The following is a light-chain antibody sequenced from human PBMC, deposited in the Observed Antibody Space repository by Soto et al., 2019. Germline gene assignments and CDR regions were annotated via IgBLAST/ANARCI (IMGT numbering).Light chain of an antibody. J-gene: IGLJ1*01. CDR1: SSDVGDYIY. CDR3: CSYAGSHTVV. Sequence: QSALTQPASVSGSPGQSVTISCTGTSSDVGDYIYVSWHQQTPGTAPKLIIFDVTKRPSGVPDRFSGSKSGSTASLTISGLQAEDEADYYCCSYAGSHTVVFGTGTKLTVL. V-gene: IGLV2-11*01. CDR2: DVT.